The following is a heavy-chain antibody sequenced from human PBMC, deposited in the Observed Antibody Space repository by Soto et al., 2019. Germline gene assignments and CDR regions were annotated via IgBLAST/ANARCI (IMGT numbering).Heavy chain of an antibody. J-gene: IGHJ4*02. CDR3: ARGEDMGYYDFWSGYPALNY. Sequence: QVQLQESGPGLVKPSQTLSLTCTVSGGSISSGGYYWSWIRRHPGKGLEWIGYIYYSGSTYYNPSLKSRVTISVDTSKNQFSLKLSSVTAADTAVYYCARGEDMGYYDFWSGYPALNYWGQGTLVTVSS. CDR1: GGSISSGGYY. D-gene: IGHD3-3*01. V-gene: IGHV4-31*03. CDR2: IYYSGST.